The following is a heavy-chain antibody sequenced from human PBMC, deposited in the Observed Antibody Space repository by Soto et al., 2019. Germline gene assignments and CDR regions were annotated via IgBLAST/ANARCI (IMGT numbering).Heavy chain of an antibody. CDR3: TRRYNWNDNYFDP. CDR1: GYTFSTYA. J-gene: IGHJ5*02. Sequence: ASVKVSCKASGYTFSTYAMQWVRQATGQGLEWMGWMNPNSGKTGYAQKFQGRLTMTRDTSMSTAYLEVSSLRSDDTAIYYCTRRYNWNDNYFDPWGPGALVTVSS. V-gene: IGHV1-8*02. CDR2: MNPNSGKT. D-gene: IGHD1-20*01.